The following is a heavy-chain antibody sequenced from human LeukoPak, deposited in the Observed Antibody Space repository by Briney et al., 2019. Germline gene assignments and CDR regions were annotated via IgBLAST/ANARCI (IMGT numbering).Heavy chain of an antibody. CDR2: IYYSGST. CDR1: GGSISSGGYY. D-gene: IGHD3-22*01. Sequence: SQTLPLTCTVSGGSISSGGYYWSWIRQHPGKGLEWIGYIYYSGSTYYNPSLKSRVTISVDTSKNQFSLKLSSVTAADTAVYYCARVLRDSSGYYCDYWGQGTLVTVSS. CDR3: ARVLRDSSGYYCDY. V-gene: IGHV4-31*03. J-gene: IGHJ4*02.